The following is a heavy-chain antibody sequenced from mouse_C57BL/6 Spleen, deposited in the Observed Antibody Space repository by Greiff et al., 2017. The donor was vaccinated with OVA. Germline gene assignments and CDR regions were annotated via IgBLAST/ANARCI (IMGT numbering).Heavy chain of an antibody. V-gene: IGHV14-2*01. J-gene: IGHJ1*03. Sequence: EVQLQQSGAELVKPGASVKLSCTASGFNIKDYYMHWVKQRPEQGLEWIGRIDPEDGETKYAPNFQGKATITADTTSNTAYLQLSSLTSEDTPDYYCARHPVYDGYLEGYFDVWGTGTTVTVSS. CDR3: ARHPVYDGYLEGYFDV. D-gene: IGHD2-3*01. CDR2: IDPEDGET. CDR1: GFNIKDYY.